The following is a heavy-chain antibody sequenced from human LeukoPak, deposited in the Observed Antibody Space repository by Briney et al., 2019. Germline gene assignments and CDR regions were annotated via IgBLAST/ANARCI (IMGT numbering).Heavy chain of an antibody. D-gene: IGHD6-6*01. CDR1: GDSISSYY. CDR3: ARTAPYSSSSFDC. Sequence: SETLSLTCTVSGDSISSYYWSWIRQPPGKGLESIGYIDYSGNTNYNPSLKSRVTISVDTYKNQFSVKLSSVTAADTAVYYCARTAPYSSSSFDCWGQGSLVTVSS. J-gene: IGHJ4*02. CDR2: IDYSGNT. V-gene: IGHV4-59*01.